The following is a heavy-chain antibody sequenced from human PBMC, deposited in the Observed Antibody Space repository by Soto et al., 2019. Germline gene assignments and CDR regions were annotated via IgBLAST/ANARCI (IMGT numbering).Heavy chain of an antibody. CDR3: ARLRRDWGDAFDL. Sequence: QVQLVQSGADVKKPGSSVKVSCKTSGGSFGSSAISWVRQAPAQGLEWMGEIIPVFDKANYAQNFQDRLTITADECTGTVYMQLSSLRSNDTAVYFCARLRRDWGDAFDLWGQGTFVTVSS. CDR1: GGSFGSSA. V-gene: IGHV1-69*01. D-gene: IGHD3-16*01. CDR2: IIPVFDKA. J-gene: IGHJ3*01.